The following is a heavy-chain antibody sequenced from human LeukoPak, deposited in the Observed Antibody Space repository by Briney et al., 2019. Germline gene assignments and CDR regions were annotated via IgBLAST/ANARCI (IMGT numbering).Heavy chain of an antibody. CDR3: ARDGFGDTMVRGVISDAFDI. D-gene: IGHD3-10*01. CDR2: IYTSGST. Sequence: PSQTLSFTCTVSGGSISSGSYYWRWIRQPPGKGLEWIGRIYTSGSTNYNPSLKSRVTISVDTSKNQFSLKLSSVTAADTAVYYCARDGFGDTMVRGVISDAFDIWGQGTMVTVSS. V-gene: IGHV4-61*02. J-gene: IGHJ3*02. CDR1: GGSISSGSYY.